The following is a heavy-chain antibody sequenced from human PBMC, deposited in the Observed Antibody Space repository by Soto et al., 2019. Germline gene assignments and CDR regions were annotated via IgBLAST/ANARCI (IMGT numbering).Heavy chain of an antibody. J-gene: IGHJ1*01. CDR1: GGSISSSNW. D-gene: IGHD5-12*01. CDR2: IYHSGST. V-gene: IGHV4-4*02. CDR3: ARGIRDGYNGLYLKH. Sequence: WETLSLTCAVSGGSISSSNWWSWVRQPPGKGLEWIGEIYHSGSTNYNPSLKSRVTISVDKSKNQFSLKLRSVTAADTAVYYCARGIRDGYNGLYLKHWGQGTMVTVYS.